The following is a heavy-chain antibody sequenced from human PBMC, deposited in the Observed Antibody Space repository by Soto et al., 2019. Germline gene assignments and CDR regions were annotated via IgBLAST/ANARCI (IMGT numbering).Heavy chain of an antibody. J-gene: IGHJ5*02. CDR2: INPNNGAT. V-gene: IGHV1-2*02. CDR1: XXXFXXXX. Sequence: QVQLVQSGAEVKKPGASVKVSCKAPXXXFXXXXXXXXRQXXXQGLEWMGWINPNNGATHYGLSFQGRVTMTRDTSISTAYXXXXXXXXXXXXVXXXXXXXXXXXXXPWGQGTLVIVSS. CDR3: XXXXXXXXXXP.